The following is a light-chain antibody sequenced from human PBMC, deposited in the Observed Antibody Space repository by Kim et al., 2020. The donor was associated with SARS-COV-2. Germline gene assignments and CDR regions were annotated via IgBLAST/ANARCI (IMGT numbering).Light chain of an antibody. V-gene: IGLV1-44*01. CDR3: AAWVDTLNGPV. J-gene: IGLJ3*02. CDR1: SSNIGSNA. Sequence: GQRVTISCSGSSSNIGSNAVNWYQQLPGTAPKLLIFRNNQRPSGVPDRFSGSKSGTSASLAISGLQSEDEADYYCAAWVDTLNGPVFGGGTQLTVL. CDR2: RNN.